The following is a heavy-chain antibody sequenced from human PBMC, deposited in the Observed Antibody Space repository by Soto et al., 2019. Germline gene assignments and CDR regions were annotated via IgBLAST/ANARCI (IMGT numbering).Heavy chain of an antibody. CDR1: GFSFSSYS. V-gene: IGHV3-21*01. D-gene: IGHD1-26*01. CDR3: ASLEWELRNY. Sequence: EVQLVESGGGLVKPGGSLRLSSAACGFSFSSYSMNWVRQAPGKGLEWVSSISSSSSYIYYADSVKGRFTISRDNAKNSLYLQMNSLRAEDTAVYYCASLEWELRNYWGQGTLVTVSS. J-gene: IGHJ4*02. CDR2: ISSSSSYI.